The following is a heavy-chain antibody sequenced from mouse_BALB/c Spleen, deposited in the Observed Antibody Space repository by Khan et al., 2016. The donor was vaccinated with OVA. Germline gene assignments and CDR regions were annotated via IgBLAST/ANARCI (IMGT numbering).Heavy chain of an antibody. Sequence: QVQLQQSGPELVKPGASVKMSCKASGYKFTDYVISWVKQRTGQGLEWIGDIYPGSGTTNYNERFEGKATLTADKTSNTAYMQFRSLTSEDSAVYFCARSYDNDGGWFVYWGQGTLVTVSA. D-gene: IGHD2-4*01. V-gene: IGHV1-81*01. CDR1: GYKFTDYV. CDR3: ARSYDNDGGWFVY. CDR2: IYPGSGTT. J-gene: IGHJ3*01.